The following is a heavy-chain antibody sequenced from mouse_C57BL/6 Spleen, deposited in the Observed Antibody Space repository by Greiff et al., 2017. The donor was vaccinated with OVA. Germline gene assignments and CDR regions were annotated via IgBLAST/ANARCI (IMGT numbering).Heavy chain of an antibody. J-gene: IGHJ3*01. V-gene: IGHV1-5*01. Sequence: EVQLQQSGPVLARPGASVKMSCKTSGYTFTSYWMHWVKQRPGQGLEWIGAIYPGNSDTSYNQKFKGKAKLTAVTSASTAYMELSSLTNEDSAVYYCTPGNYDVLFAYWGQGTLVTVSA. CDR1: GYTFTSYW. D-gene: IGHD2-1*01. CDR2: IYPGNSDT. CDR3: TPGNYDVLFAY.